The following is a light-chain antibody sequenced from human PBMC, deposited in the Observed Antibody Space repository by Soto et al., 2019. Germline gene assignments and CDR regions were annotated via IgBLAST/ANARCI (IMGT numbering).Light chain of an antibody. CDR1: QSISNY. Sequence: DIQMTQSPSSLSASVVARVTITFRASQSISNYLNWYQQKAGRAPKLLIYDASNLEAGVPSRFRGSGSGTDFTFTISRLQPEDIATYYCQQYENLPTFGQGTRLEIK. CDR3: QQYENLPT. J-gene: IGKJ5*01. V-gene: IGKV1-33*01. CDR2: DAS.